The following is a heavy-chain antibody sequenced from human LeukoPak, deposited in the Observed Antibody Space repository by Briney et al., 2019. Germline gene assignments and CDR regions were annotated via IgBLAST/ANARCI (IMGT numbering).Heavy chain of an antibody. D-gene: IGHD3-10*01. Sequence: ASVKVPCKASGYTFTSYGISWVRQAPGQGLEWMGWISAYNGNTNYAQKLQGRVTMTTDTSTSTAYMELRSLRSDDTAVYYCARFATYYYGSGSYYPEDYWGQGTLVTVSS. V-gene: IGHV1-18*01. CDR3: ARFATYYYGSGSYYPEDY. J-gene: IGHJ4*02. CDR1: GYTFTSYG. CDR2: ISAYNGNT.